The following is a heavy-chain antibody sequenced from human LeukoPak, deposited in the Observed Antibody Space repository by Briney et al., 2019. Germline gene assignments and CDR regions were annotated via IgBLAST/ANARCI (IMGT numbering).Heavy chain of an antibody. D-gene: IGHD3-22*01. CDR1: GFTFSSYA. CDR2: ISGSGGST. V-gene: IGHV3-23*01. Sequence: GGSLRLSCAASGFTFSSYAMGWVRQAQGKGLEWVPTISGSGGSTYYADSVKGRFTISRDNPKNTLYLQMNSLRAEDTAAYYCAKGGDNYDSSGYYWIDYWGQGTLVTVSS. J-gene: IGHJ4*02. CDR3: AKGGDNYDSSGYYWIDY.